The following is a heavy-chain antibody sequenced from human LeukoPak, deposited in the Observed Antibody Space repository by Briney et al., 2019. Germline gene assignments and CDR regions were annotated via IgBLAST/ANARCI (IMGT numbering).Heavy chain of an antibody. J-gene: IGHJ3*02. V-gene: IGHV3-30*02. D-gene: IGHD5-12*01. CDR3: AKVNSGYDSGAFDI. Sequence: DSVKGRFTISRDNSKNTLYLQMNSLRAEDTAVYYCAKVNSGYDSGAFDIWGQGTVVTVSS.